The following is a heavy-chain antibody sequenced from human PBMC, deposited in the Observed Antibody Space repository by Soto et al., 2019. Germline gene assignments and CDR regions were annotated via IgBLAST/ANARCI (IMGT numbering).Heavy chain of an antibody. CDR3: ARHYSQGGYDFVGFDY. CDR1: GGSISSYY. CDR2: IYYSGST. Sequence: PSETLSLTCTVSGGSISSYYWSWTRQPPGKGLEWIGYIYYSGSTNYNPSLKSRVTISVDTSKNQFSLKLSSVTAADTAVYYCARHYSQGGYDFVGFDYWGQGTLVTVSS. D-gene: IGHD5-12*01. J-gene: IGHJ4*02. V-gene: IGHV4-59*08.